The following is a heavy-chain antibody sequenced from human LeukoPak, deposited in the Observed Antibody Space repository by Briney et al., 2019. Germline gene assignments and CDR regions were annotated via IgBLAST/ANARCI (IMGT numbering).Heavy chain of an antibody. CDR3: AKVDRLLRWFDP. D-gene: IGHD2-21*02. CDR2: ISGSGGST. J-gene: IGHJ5*02. CDR1: GFTFSSYA. V-gene: IGHV3-23*01. Sequence: QPGGSLRLSCAASGFTFSSYAMSWVRQAPGKGLEWVSAISGSGGSTYYADSVKGRFTISRDNSKNTLYLQMDSLRAEDTAVYYCAKVDRLLRWFDPWGQGTLATVSS.